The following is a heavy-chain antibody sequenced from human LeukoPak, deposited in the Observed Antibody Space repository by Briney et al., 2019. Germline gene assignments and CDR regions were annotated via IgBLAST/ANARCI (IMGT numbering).Heavy chain of an antibody. CDR3: ARGAAVAISL. CDR2: VSYDGSDK. CDR1: GFTSSRYE. J-gene: IGHJ4*02. V-gene: IGHV3-30*04. D-gene: IGHD6-19*01. Sequence: GGSLRLACVVSGFTSSRYEMHWVRQAPGKGLGWVAVVSYDGSDKYCADSVKGRFTISRDISKNTLYLQVNSLRPEDTALYYCARGAAVAISLWGQGTLVTVSS.